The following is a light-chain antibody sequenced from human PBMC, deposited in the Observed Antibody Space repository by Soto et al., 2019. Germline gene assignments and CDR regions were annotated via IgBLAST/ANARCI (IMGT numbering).Light chain of an antibody. J-gene: IGLJ2*01. CDR1: SSNIGGNI. V-gene: IGLV1-44*01. CDR2: GND. Sequence: QSALTQPPSASGTPGQRFTISCSGSSSNIGGNIVNWYQQLPGTAPKLLIFGNDQRPSWVPDRFSGSKSGTSASLAISGLQSEDEANYYCAAWDDSLNGVVFGGGTKVTVL. CDR3: AAWDDSLNGVV.